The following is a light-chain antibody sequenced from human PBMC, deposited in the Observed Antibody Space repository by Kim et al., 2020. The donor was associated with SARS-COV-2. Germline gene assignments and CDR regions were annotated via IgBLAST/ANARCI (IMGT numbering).Light chain of an antibody. CDR3: SSYAGSNNWV. J-gene: IGLJ3*02. Sequence: QSALTQPPSASGSRGQSVTISCTGTGSDVGGYNYVAWYQQHPGKAPKVMIYEVSQRPSGVPDRFSGSKSGNTASLTVSGLQAEDEADYYCSSYAGSNNWVFGGGTKLTVL. CDR2: EVS. CDR1: GSDVGGYNY. V-gene: IGLV2-8*01.